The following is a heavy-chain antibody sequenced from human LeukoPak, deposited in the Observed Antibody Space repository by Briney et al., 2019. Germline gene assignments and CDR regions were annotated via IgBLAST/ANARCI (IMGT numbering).Heavy chain of an antibody. CDR1: GFTFSSYA. CDR2: ISGSGGST. CDR3: AKSKLLWFHMDV. D-gene: IGHD3-10*01. J-gene: IGHJ6*02. Sequence: AGSLRLSCAASGFTFSSYAMSWVRQAPGKGLEWVSAISGSGGSTYYADSVKGRFTISRDNSKNTLYLQMNSLRAEDTAVYYCAKSKLLWFHMDVWGQGTTVTVSS. V-gene: IGHV3-23*01.